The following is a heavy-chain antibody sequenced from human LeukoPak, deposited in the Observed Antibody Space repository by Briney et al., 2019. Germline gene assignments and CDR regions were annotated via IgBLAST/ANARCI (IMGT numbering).Heavy chain of an antibody. CDR1: GFTVSSNY. CDR3: ARGRRGGVRGVIITYFDY. CDR2: IYSGGST. Sequence: GGSLRLSCAASGFTVSSNYMSWVRQAPGKGLEWVSVIYSGGSTYYADSVKGRFTISRDNSKNTLYLQMNSLRAEDTAVYYCARGRRGGVRGVIITYFDYWGQGTLVTVSS. J-gene: IGHJ4*02. V-gene: IGHV3-53*01. D-gene: IGHD3-10*01.